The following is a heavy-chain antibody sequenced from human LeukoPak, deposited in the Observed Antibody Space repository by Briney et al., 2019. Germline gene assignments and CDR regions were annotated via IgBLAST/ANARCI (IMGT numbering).Heavy chain of an antibody. CDR3: ARAIVGTENFDY. J-gene: IGHJ4*02. CDR2: VSHDTRTK. V-gene: IGHV3-30*10. Sequence: GGSLRLSCAASGFSFSTYAMHWVRQAPGKGLEWVAVVSHDTRTKYYTDSLKGRLTIPRDNSKNTLYLQMNGLRTDDTAVYYCARAIVGTENFDYWGQGTLVTVSS. D-gene: IGHD5-12*01. CDR1: GFSFSTYA.